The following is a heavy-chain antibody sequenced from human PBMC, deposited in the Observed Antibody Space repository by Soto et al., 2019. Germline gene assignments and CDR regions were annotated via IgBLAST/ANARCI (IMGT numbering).Heavy chain of an antibody. CDR3: ARTFDTITYYFDY. D-gene: IGHD3-9*01. CDR1: QFSFRSYA. V-gene: IGHV3-30-3*01. CDR2: ISFDGNSL. J-gene: IGHJ4*02. Sequence: QTGGSLRLSCAASQFSFRSYAMHWIRQSPGKGLEGVAVISFDGNSLHYADSVRDRFTISRDNSKNTLYLQMNNLRPEDTAVYYCARTFDTITYYFDYWGQGTVVTAPQ.